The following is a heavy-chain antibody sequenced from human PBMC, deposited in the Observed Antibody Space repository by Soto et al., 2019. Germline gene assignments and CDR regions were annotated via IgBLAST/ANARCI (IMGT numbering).Heavy chain of an antibody. J-gene: IGHJ4*02. V-gene: IGHV4-59*12. D-gene: IGHD3-10*01. CDR3: ARDRGVPYYFDY. CDR2: IYYSGST. Sequence: SETLSLTCTVSGGSISSYYWSWIRQPPGKGLEWIGYIYYSGSTYYNPSLKSRVTISVDTSKNQFSLKLSSVTAADTAVYYCARDRGVPYYFDYWGQGALVTVSS. CDR1: GGSISSYY.